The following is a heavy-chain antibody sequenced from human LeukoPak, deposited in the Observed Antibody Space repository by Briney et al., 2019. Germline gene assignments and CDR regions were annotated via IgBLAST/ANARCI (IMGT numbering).Heavy chain of an antibody. D-gene: IGHD3-22*01. CDR1: GGSISSSSYY. J-gene: IGHJ4*02. V-gene: IGHV4-39*01. CDR2: IYYSGST. CDR3: AGARTYYYDSSGYQDDY. Sequence: PSETLSLTCTVSGGSISSSSYYWGWIRQPPGKGLEWIGSIYYSGSTYYNPSLKSRVTISVDTSKNQFSLKLSSVTAADTAVYYCAGARTYYYDSSGYQDDYWGQGTLVTVSS.